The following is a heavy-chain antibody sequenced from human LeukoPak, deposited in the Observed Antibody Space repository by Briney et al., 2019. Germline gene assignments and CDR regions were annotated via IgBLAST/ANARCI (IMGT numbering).Heavy chain of an antibody. D-gene: IGHD2-2*01. J-gene: IGHJ4*02. Sequence: GGSLRLSCTASGLAFDEYGMSWVRQVPGKGLEWVSGINWSGGSTGYADPLRGRFTISRDNAKNSLYLQMDSLRAEDTALYYCARAPITSPFYFDDWGQGTLVTVSS. V-gene: IGHV3-20*04. CDR1: GLAFDEYG. CDR2: INWSGGST. CDR3: ARAPITSPFYFDD.